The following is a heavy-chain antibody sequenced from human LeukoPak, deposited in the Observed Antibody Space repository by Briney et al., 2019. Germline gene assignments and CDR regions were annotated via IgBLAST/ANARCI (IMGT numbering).Heavy chain of an antibody. CDR1: GGSFRGYY. D-gene: IGHD5-24*01. V-gene: IGHV4-34*01. J-gene: IGHJ6*03. CDR2: IDDSGDT. Sequence: SETLSLTCAVYGGSFRGYYWTWVRQSPGKGLECIGRIDDSGDTKYNPSLKSRVTISVDTSKNQFSLKLTSVTAADTAVYYCARERKATVTLTVPLSRPKRGGYMDVWDTGTTVAVSS. CDR3: ARERKATVTLTVPLSRPKRGGYMDV.